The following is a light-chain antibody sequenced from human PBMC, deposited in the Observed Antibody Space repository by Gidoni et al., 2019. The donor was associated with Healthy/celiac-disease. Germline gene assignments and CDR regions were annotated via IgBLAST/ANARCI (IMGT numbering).Light chain of an antibody. Sequence: CRASQSVSSNLAWYQQKPGQAPRLLIYGASTRATGIPARFSGSGSGTEFTLTISSLQSEDFAVYYCQQYNNWPFTFGGGTKVEIK. J-gene: IGKJ4*01. V-gene: IGKV3-15*01. CDR1: QSVSSN. CDR3: QQYNNWPFT. CDR2: GAS.